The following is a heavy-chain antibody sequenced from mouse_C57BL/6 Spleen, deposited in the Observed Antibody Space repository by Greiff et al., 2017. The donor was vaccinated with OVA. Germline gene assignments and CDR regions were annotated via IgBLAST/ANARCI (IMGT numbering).Heavy chain of an antibody. Sequence: VQLQQPGAELVMPGASVKLSCKASGYTFTSYWMHWVKQRPGQGLEWIGEIDPSDSYTNYNQKFKGKSTLTVDKSSSTAYMQLSSLTSEDSAVYYCARSYYYGSSLAWFAYWGQGTLVTVSA. J-gene: IGHJ3*01. CDR3: ARSYYYGSSLAWFAY. D-gene: IGHD1-1*01. CDR2: IDPSDSYT. V-gene: IGHV1-69*01. CDR1: GYTFTSYW.